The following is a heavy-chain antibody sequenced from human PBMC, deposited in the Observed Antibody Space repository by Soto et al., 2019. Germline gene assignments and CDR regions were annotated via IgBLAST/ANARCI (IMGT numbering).Heavy chain of an antibody. J-gene: IGHJ4*02. CDR2: INHSGST. Sequence: QVQLQQWGAGLLKPSETLSLTCAVYGGSFSGYYWSWIRQPPGKGLEWIGEINHSGSTNYNPSLKRRVTLSVDTSKNQCSLKLSSVTAADTAVYSCARGGYFDYWGQGTLVAVSS. CDR1: GGSFSGYY. CDR3: ARGGYFDY. V-gene: IGHV4-34*01.